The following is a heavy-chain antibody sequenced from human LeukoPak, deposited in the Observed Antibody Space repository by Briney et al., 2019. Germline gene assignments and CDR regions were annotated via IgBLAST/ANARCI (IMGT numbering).Heavy chain of an antibody. Sequence: GGSLRLSCAASGFTFSSYSMNWVRQAPGKGLEWVSSISSDSNYIFYADSVQGRFTISRDNAENSLFLQMNSLRAEDTAVYYCASRYCTSTNCYAFDIWGQGTMVTVSS. D-gene: IGHD2-2*01. CDR2: ISSDSNYI. CDR1: GFTFSSYS. J-gene: IGHJ3*02. CDR3: ASRYCTSTNCYAFDI. V-gene: IGHV3-21*01.